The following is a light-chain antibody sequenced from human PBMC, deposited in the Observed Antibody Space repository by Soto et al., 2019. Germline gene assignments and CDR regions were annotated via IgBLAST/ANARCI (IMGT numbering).Light chain of an antibody. CDR1: SSNIGNNY. Sequence: QSVLTQPPSVSAAPGQTVTISCSGSSSNIGNNYVSWYQHLPGTAPQVLIYDNNKRSSGIPDRFSGSKSGTSATLAISGLQTGDEADYHCVTWDSGMCEVVFGGGTKVTVL. CDR2: DNN. CDR3: VTWDSGMCEVV. J-gene: IGLJ2*01. V-gene: IGLV1-51*01.